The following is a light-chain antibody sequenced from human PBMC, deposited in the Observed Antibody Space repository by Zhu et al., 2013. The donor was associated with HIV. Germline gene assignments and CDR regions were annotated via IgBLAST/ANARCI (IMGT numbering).Light chain of an antibody. CDR1: RTVFYNSNNKNY. Sequence: DIVMTQSPDSLAVSLGERATINCKSSRTVFYNSNNKNYLAWYQQKPGQPPKLLIYWASTRESGVPDRFSGSGSGTDFTLTISSLQAEDVAVYYCQQYYSTPQTFGQGTKVEIK. V-gene: IGKV4-1*01. CDR3: QQYYSTPQT. CDR2: WAS. J-gene: IGKJ1*01.